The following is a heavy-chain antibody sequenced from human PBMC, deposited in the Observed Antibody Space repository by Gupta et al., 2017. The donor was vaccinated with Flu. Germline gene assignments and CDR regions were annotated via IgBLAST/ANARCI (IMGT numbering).Heavy chain of an antibody. D-gene: IGHD1-1*01. CDR3: AKSRDGAVSTPIDAFNL. Sequence: VRQAPGQGLEWMGGIIPLFGSTSYAQKFQGRVTITADQSTTTAYMELSSLGSDDTAMYFCAKSRDGAVSTPIDAFNLWGQGTLVTVSS. V-gene: IGHV1-69*01. CDR2: IIPLFGST. J-gene: IGHJ3*01.